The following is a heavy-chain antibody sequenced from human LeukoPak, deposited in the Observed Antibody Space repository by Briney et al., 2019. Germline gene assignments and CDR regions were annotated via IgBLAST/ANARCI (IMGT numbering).Heavy chain of an antibody. V-gene: IGHV3-21*01. CDR2: ISTSSITI. D-gene: IGHD3-9*01. Sequence: GGSLRLSCVVSGVTFSTYSMNWLRQAPGRGLEWVSSISTSSITIYYADSVKGRFTISRDNAVKSLYLKMDSLRDEDTVVYYCVKNRKPYYYDILTDYPYVFDIWGQGTMVIVSS. CDR1: GVTFSTYS. J-gene: IGHJ3*02. CDR3: VKNRKPYYYDILTDYPYVFDI.